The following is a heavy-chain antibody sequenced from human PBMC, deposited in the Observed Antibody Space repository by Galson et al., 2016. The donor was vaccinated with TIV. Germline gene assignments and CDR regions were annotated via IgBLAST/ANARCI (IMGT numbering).Heavy chain of an antibody. V-gene: IGHV4-30-4*01. Sequence: SLTCTVSGGSISNGDYYWSWIRRPPGKGLEWIGYIYYSGSTKINPSLRSRLTMSVDRSRNQFSLSLYSVTAADTAVYFCARDAGTYYHAFDVWGQGTMVTVSS. J-gene: IGHJ3*01. CDR3: ARDAGTYYHAFDV. D-gene: IGHD3-22*01. CDR1: GGSISNGDYY. CDR2: IYYSGST.